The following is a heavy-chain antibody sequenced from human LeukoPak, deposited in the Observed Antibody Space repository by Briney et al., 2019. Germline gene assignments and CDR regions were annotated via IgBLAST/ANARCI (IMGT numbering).Heavy chain of an antibody. J-gene: IGHJ5*02. CDR1: GFTFSDYY. D-gene: IGHD1-14*01. CDR2: ISSSGSTI. Sequence: GGSLRLSCAASGFTFSDYYMSWIRQAPGKGLEWVSYISSSGSTIYYADSVKGRFTISRDNAKNSLYLQMNSLRVEDTAVYYCARNKTEGWFDPWGQGTLVTVSS. V-gene: IGHV3-11*01. CDR3: ARNKTEGWFDP.